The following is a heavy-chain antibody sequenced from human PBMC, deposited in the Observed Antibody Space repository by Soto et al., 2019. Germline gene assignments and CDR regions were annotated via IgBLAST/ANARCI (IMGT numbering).Heavy chain of an antibody. CDR1: GGSISSSNW. Sequence: SETLSLTCAVSGGSISSSNWWSWVRQPPGKGLEWIGEIYHSGSTNYNPSLKSRVTISVDKSKNQFSLKLSSVTAADTAVYYCARDSPIAAAGTWFDYWGQGTLVTVS. D-gene: IGHD6-13*01. CDR2: IYHSGST. J-gene: IGHJ4*02. CDR3: ARDSPIAAAGTWFDY. V-gene: IGHV4-4*02.